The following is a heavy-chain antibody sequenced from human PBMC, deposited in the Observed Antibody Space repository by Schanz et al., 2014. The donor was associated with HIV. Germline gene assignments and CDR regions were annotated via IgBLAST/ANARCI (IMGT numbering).Heavy chain of an antibody. V-gene: IGHV3-30-3*01. Sequence: VHLVESGGGLVTPGESLTISCAASGFTFSSFNMNWVRQAPGKGLEWVAVISYDGSNKYYADSVKGRFTISRDNSKNTLYLQMNSLRAEDTAVYYCARALPDEWEPAAYFQHWGQGTLVIVSS. CDR3: ARALPDEWEPAAYFQH. J-gene: IGHJ1*01. CDR2: ISYDGSNK. D-gene: IGHD1-26*01. CDR1: GFTFSSFN.